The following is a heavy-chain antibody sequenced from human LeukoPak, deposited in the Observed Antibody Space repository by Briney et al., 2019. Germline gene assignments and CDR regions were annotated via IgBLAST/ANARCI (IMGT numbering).Heavy chain of an antibody. CDR3: ARKGTSWTFDY. V-gene: IGHV4-59*08. CDR2: AYSSGSS. Sequence: PSETLSLTCTVSGDSIKGNYWSWIRQPPGKELEWIGYAYSSGSSNYNPSLKSRVTISVDTSKNQFSLNVNSVTAADTAVHYCARKGTSWTFDYWGQGTLVTVSS. D-gene: IGHD2-2*01. CDR1: GDSIKGNY. J-gene: IGHJ4*02.